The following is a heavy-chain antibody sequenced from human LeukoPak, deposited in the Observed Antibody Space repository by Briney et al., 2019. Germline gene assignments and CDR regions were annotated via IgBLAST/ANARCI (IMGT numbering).Heavy chain of an antibody. CDR3: AKGPIYGSGSYAPFNYGMDV. CDR1: GFTFSSYA. Sequence: PGGSLRLSCAASGFTFSSYAMSWVRQAPGKGLEWVSAISGSGGSTYYADSVKGRFTISRDNSKNTLYLQMNSLRAEDTAVYYCAKGPIYGSGSYAPFNYGMDVWGQGTTVTVSS. J-gene: IGHJ6*02. V-gene: IGHV3-23*01. D-gene: IGHD3-10*01. CDR2: ISGSGGST.